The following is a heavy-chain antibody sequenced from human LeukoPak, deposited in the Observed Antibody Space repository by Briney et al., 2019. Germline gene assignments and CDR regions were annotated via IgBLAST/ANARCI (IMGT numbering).Heavy chain of an antibody. CDR1: GFTFDDYA. J-gene: IGHJ6*02. CDR3: AKDDTPIYGPRAYYGMDV. D-gene: IGHD4-17*01. Sequence: GGSLRLSCAASGFTFDDYAMHWVRQAPGKGLEWVYLVSWDGGSTYYADSVKGRFTISRDNSKNSLYLQMNSLRAEDTALYYCAKDDTPIYGPRAYYGMDVWGQGTTVTVSS. V-gene: IGHV3-43D*03. CDR2: VSWDGGST.